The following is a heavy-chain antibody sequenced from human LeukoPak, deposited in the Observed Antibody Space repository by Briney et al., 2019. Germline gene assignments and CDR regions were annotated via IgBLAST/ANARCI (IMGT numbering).Heavy chain of an antibody. V-gene: IGHV3-23*01. J-gene: IGHJ4*02. D-gene: IGHD3-3*01. CDR3: AKLGAYDFWTQFDY. CDR1: GLSFSSFA. CDR2: IRGNGET. Sequence: GGSLRLSCAASGLSFSSFAMSWVRQGPARGLEWVSSIRGNGETFYADSVKGRSTLSSDSSRNTVYFQLNNLRVEDTAIYYCAKLGAYDFWTQFDYWGQGTLVTVSS.